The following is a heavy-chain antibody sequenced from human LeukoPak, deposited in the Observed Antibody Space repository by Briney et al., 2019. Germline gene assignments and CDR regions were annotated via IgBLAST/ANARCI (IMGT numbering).Heavy chain of an antibody. J-gene: IGHJ4*02. CDR1: GYSFTSYW. CDR3: ASRRTYGDYDYFDY. V-gene: IGHV5-51*01. Sequence: GESLKISCKGSGYSFTSYWIGWVRQMPGEGLGWMGIIYPGDSDTRYSPPFQGPVTISPAKSISTAYLQWSSLKASDTAMYYCASRRTYGDYDYFDYWGQGTLVTVSS. D-gene: IGHD4-17*01. CDR2: IYPGDSDT.